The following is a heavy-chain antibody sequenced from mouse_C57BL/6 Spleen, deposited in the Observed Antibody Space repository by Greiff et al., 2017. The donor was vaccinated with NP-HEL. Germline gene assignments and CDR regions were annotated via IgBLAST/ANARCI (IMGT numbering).Heavy chain of an antibody. CDR2: IYPGSGST. Sequence: QVQLQQPGAELVKPGASVKMSCKASGYTFTSYWITWVKQRPGQGLEWIGDIYPGSGSTNYNEKFKSKATLTVDTSSSTAYMQLSSLTSADSAVYYCAGIYDGYAMDYWGQGTSVTVSS. J-gene: IGHJ4*01. CDR3: AGIYDGYAMDY. V-gene: IGHV1-55*01. CDR1: GYTFTSYW. D-gene: IGHD2-1*01.